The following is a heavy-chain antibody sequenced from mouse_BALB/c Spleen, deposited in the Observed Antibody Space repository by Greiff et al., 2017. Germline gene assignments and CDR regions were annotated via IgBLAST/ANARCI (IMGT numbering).Heavy chain of an antibody. CDR1: GYSFTSYW. CDR2: INPSNGLT. V-gene: IGHV1S81*02. Sequence: QVQLKQSGAELVKPGASVKLSCKASGYSFTSYWMHWVKQRPGQGLEWIGEINPSNGLTNYNEKFKSKATLTVDKSSSTAYMQLSSLTSEDSAVYSCARFAYWGQGTLVTVSA. CDR3: ARFAY. J-gene: IGHJ3*01.